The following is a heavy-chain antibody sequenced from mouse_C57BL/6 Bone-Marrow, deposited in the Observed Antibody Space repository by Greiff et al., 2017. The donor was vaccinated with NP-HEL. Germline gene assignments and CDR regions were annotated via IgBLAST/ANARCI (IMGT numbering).Heavy chain of an antibody. V-gene: IGHV1-12*01. Sequence: LQQPGAELVKPGASVKVSCKASGYTFTSYWMHWVKQTPRQGLEWIGAIYPGNGDTSYNQKFKGKATLTVDKSSSTAYMQLSSLTSEDSAVYFCVCDYPYWGQGTLVTVSA. D-gene: IGHD2-4*01. CDR1: GYTFTSYW. CDR2: IYPGNGDT. CDR3: VCDYPY. J-gene: IGHJ3*01.